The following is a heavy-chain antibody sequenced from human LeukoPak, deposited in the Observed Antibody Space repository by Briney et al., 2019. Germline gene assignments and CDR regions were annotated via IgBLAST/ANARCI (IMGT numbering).Heavy chain of an antibody. Sequence: GGSLRLSCAASGFTFSSYAMSWVRQAPGKGLEWVSAISGSGGSTYYADSVKGRFTISRDNSKNTLYLQMNSLRAEDTAVYYCANAPDYYDSSGDYWGQGTLVTVSS. CDR1: GFTFSSYA. D-gene: IGHD3-22*01. CDR3: ANAPDYYDSSGDY. V-gene: IGHV3-23*01. J-gene: IGHJ4*02. CDR2: ISGSGGST.